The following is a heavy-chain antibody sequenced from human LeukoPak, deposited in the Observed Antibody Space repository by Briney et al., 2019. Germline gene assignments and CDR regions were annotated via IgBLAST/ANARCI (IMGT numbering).Heavy chain of an antibody. J-gene: IGHJ4*02. CDR1: GGSISSSSYY. CDR2: INHSGST. Sequence: SETLSLTCTVSGGSISSSSYYWSWIRQPPGKGLEWIGEINHSGSTNYNPSLKSRVTISVDTSKNQFSLKLSSVTAADTAVYYCARGGAVAIAVWGQGTLVTVSS. V-gene: IGHV4-39*07. CDR3: ARGGAVAIAV. D-gene: IGHD6-19*01.